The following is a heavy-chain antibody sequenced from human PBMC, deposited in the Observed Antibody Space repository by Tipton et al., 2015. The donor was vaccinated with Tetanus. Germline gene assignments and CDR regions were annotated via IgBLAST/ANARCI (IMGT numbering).Heavy chain of an antibody. CDR2: IDSDGSGT. CDR1: GFTFSTYW. V-gene: IGHV3-74*01. CDR3: VRMVNWGRYLDY. Sequence: SLRLSCEASGFTFSTYWMHWVRQAPGKGLVWVSRIDSDGSGTTYADSVKGRFTISRDNAKNTLYLQMNSLRAEDTAVYYCVRMVNWGRYLDYWGQGTLVTVSS. J-gene: IGHJ4*02. D-gene: IGHD7-27*01.